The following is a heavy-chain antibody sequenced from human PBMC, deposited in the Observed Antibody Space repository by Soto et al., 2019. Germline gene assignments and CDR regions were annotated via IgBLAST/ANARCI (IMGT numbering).Heavy chain of an antibody. CDR3: ARSDYGAYYYGMDV. V-gene: IGHV4-4*07. CDR1: EGSINNYY. J-gene: IGHJ6*02. D-gene: IGHD4-17*01. Sequence: LSLTCTVSEGSINNYYWSWIRQPAGKGLEWIGRIYVSGNTNYNPSLKSRVTMSVDSSKNQFSLRLSSVTAADTAVYYCARSDYGAYYYGMDVWGQGTTVTVSS. CDR2: IYVSGNT.